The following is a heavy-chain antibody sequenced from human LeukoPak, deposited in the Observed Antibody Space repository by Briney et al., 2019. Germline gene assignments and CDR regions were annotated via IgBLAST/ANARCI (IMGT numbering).Heavy chain of an antibody. CDR3: ARVHGYYDILTGYYRYYFDY. CDR2: INHSGST. J-gene: IGHJ4*02. Sequence: SETLSSNCAVYDGSFCGYYWTWIRQPPGKGREGIGEINHSGSTNYNPSLKSRVTISVDTSKNQFSLKLTSVTAADTAVYYCARVHGYYDILTGYYRYYFDYWGQGTLVTVSS. CDR1: DGSFCGYY. V-gene: IGHV4-34*01. D-gene: IGHD3-9*01.